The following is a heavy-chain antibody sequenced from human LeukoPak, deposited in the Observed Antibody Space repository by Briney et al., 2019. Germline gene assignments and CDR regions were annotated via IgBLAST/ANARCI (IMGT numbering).Heavy chain of an antibody. Sequence: SETLSLTCTVSGGSISSGGYYWSWIRQPAGKGLEWIGRIYTSGSTNYNPSLKSRVTMSVDTSKNQFSLKLSSVTAADTAVYYCAREGWSNDDFDYWGQGTLVTVSS. V-gene: IGHV4-61*02. CDR1: GGSISSGGYY. J-gene: IGHJ4*02. CDR3: AREGWSNDDFDY. CDR2: IYTSGST. D-gene: IGHD3-3*01.